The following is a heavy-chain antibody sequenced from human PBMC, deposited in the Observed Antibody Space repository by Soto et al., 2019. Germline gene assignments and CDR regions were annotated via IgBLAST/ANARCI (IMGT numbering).Heavy chain of an antibody. D-gene: IGHD3-9*01. Sequence: PGGSLRLSCSASGFPFSSYAMSWVRQAPGKGLEWVSAISGSGGSTYYADSVKGRFTISRDNSKNTLYLQMNSLRAEDTAVYYCAKPRGWGGFDWVFDYWGQGTLVTVSS. CDR3: AKPRGWGGFDWVFDY. J-gene: IGHJ4*02. CDR1: GFPFSSYA. V-gene: IGHV3-23*01. CDR2: ISGSGGST.